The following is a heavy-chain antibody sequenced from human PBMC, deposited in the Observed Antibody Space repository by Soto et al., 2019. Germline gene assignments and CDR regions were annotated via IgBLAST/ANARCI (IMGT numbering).Heavy chain of an antibody. CDR2: ISGYSGNA. D-gene: IGHD4-17*01. V-gene: IGHV1-18*04. CDR1: GYIFSDYG. Sequence: QVQVMQSGAEVKKPGDSVKVSCKTSGYIFSDYGINWVRQAPGQGLEWMGWISGYSGNANLAQKFQGRVTMTTDKTTRTACMELRSLRADDTAVYYCAKRTSGTTWGESDYWGQGTLVTVSS. J-gene: IGHJ4*02. CDR3: AKRTSGTTWGESDY.